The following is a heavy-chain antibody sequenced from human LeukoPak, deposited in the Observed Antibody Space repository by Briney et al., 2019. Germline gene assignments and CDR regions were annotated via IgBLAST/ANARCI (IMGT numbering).Heavy chain of an antibody. CDR1: GFTFSNAW. CDR3: TTTDIVVVVAATLSSV. CDR2: IKSKTDGGTT. D-gene: IGHD2-15*01. Sequence: PGGSLRLPCAASGFTFSNAWMSWVRQAPGKGLEWVGRIKSKTDGGTTDYAAPVKGRFTISRDDSINTLYLQMNSLKTEDTAVYYCTTTDIVVVVAATLSSVWGQGTLVTVSS. J-gene: IGHJ4*02. V-gene: IGHV3-15*01.